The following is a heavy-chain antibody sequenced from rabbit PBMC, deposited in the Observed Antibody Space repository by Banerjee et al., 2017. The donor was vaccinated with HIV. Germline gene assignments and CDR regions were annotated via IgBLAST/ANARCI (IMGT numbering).Heavy chain of an antibody. V-gene: IGHV1S45*01. CDR1: GFTLSSYW. Sequence: QEQLEESGGDLVKPGASLTLTCTASGFTLSSYWICWVRQAPGKGLEWIACIGTSSGSTWYASWAKGRFTISKTSWTTVTLQMTSLTAADTATYFCARDLSGVIGWNLNLWGPGTLVTVS. CDR2: IGTSSGST. CDR3: ARDLSGVIGWNLNL. D-gene: IGHD1-1*01. J-gene: IGHJ4*01.